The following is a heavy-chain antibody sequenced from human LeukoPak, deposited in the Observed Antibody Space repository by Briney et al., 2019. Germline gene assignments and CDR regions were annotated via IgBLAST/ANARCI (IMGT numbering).Heavy chain of an antibody. D-gene: IGHD1/OR15-1a*01. CDR1: GFTLSNSA. J-gene: IGHJ4*02. V-gene: IGHV3-15*01. Sequence: GGSLRLSCIASGFTLSNSAISAVRQAPGKGLEWVGRIKSKTDGGTTDYAAPVKGRFTISRDDSKNTLYLQMNSMKTEDTAVYYRTTTWNRGYWGQGTLVTVSS. CDR3: TTTWNRGY. CDR2: IKSKTDGGTT.